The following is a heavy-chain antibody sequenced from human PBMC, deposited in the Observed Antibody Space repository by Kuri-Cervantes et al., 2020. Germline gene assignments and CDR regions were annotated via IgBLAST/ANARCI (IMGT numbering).Heavy chain of an antibody. CDR1: GFTFSSYS. Sequence: GESLKISCAASGFTFSSYSMNWVRQAPGKGLEWVSSISGGGGTTYYADSVKGRFTISRDNAKNSLYLQMNSLRDEDTAVYYCARGDEDLITMVRGVISYWGQGTLVTVSS. D-gene: IGHD3-10*01. CDR2: ISGGGGTT. CDR3: ARGDEDLITMVRGVISY. V-gene: IGHV3-48*02. J-gene: IGHJ4*02.